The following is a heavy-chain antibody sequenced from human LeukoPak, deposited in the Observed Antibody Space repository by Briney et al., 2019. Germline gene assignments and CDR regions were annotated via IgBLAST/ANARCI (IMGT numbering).Heavy chain of an antibody. V-gene: IGHV4-59*01. Sequence: SETLSLTCTVSGGSISSYYWSWIRQPPGKGLEWIGYIYYSGSTNYNPSLKSRVTISVDTSKNQFSLKLSSVTAADTAVYCCARVGPATVAAPRPYYYYGMDVWGQGTTVTVSS. CDR2: IYYSGST. CDR1: GGSISSYY. D-gene: IGHD6-19*01. CDR3: ARVGPATVAAPRPYYYYGMDV. J-gene: IGHJ6*02.